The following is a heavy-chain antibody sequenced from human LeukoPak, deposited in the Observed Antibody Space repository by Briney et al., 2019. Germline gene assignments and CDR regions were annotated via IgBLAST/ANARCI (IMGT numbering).Heavy chain of an antibody. CDR2: IKQDGSQK. D-gene: IGHD3-9*01. CDR1: GFTFSNYW. J-gene: IGHJ5*02. V-gene: IGHV3-7*01. CDR3: AKDGLRYFDWLFH. Sequence: GGSLRLSCAASGFTFSNYWMNWVRQAPGKGLEYVANIKQDGSQKYYVDSMKGRFTISRDNSKNTLYLQMNSLRAEDTAVYYCAKDGLRYFDWLFHWGQGTLVTVSS.